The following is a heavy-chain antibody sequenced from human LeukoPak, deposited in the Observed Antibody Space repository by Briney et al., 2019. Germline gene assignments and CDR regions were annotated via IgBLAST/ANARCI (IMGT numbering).Heavy chain of an antibody. J-gene: IGHJ3*02. Sequence: ASVKVSCKASGYTFTRYTIHWVRQAPGQGLEWMGWVNTDNGNIKYSQNFQGRVTFTRDTSATTTCMQLNSLRSEDTAVYYCTRGGTGATFDIWGQGTMVTVS. CDR1: GYTFTRYT. V-gene: IGHV1-3*04. CDR2: VNTDNGNI. CDR3: TRGGTGATFDI. D-gene: IGHD1-14*01.